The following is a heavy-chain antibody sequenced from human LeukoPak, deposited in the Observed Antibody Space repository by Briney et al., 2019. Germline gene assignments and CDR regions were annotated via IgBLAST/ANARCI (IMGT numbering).Heavy chain of an antibody. V-gene: IGHV4-59*08. CDR2: IYYSGST. CDR3: SKSNYNGFDY. Sequence: SETLSLTCIVSGGSISGYYWSWIRQPPGKGLEWIAYIYYSGSTNYNPSLKSRVTISVDTSKIQFSLKLSSVTAADTAVYYCSKSNYNGFDYWGQGTLVTVSS. D-gene: IGHD1-1*01. J-gene: IGHJ4*02. CDR1: GGSISGYY.